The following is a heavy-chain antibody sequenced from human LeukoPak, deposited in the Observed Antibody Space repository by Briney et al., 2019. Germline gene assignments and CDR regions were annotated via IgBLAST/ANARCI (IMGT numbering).Heavy chain of an antibody. V-gene: IGHV1-2*02. CDR2: INPNSGGT. D-gene: IGHD6-13*01. CDR1: GYTFTGYY. J-gene: IGHJ3*02. Sequence: ASVKVSCKASGYTFTGYYMHWVRQAPGQGLEWMGWINPNSGGTNYAQKFQGRVTMTRDTSISTAYMELSRLRSDDTAVYYCARDAAAGTTEWAFDIWGQGTMVTVSS. CDR3: ARDAAAGTTEWAFDI.